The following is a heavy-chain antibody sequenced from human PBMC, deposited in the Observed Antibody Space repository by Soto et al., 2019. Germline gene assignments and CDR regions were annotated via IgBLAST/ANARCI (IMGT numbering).Heavy chain of an antibody. V-gene: IGHV4-31*03. CDR3: ARRQRGRTDNFLQQKMTRSRSVGVDDAFDI. Sequence: SETLSLTCTVSGGSISSGGYYWSWIRQHPGKGLEWIGYIYYSGSTYYNPSLKSRVTISVDTSKNQFSLKLSCVTAADTAVYYCARRQRGRTDNFLQQKMTRSRSVGVDDAFDIWGQGTMVTVSS. D-gene: IGHD1-1*01. CDR1: GGSISSGGYY. J-gene: IGHJ3*02. CDR2: IYYSGST.